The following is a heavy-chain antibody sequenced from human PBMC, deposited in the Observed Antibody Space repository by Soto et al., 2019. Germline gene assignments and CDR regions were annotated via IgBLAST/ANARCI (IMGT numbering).Heavy chain of an antibody. CDR3: ARGLEVVDYESSEGGLDY. D-gene: IGHD3-22*01. Sequence: QVQLVESGGGVVQPGRSLRLSCAASGFTFSTFGMHWVRQAPGKGLEWVAVIWYDGSNKYYADSVKGRFTISRDNSKNTLYLQMNSLRAEDTAVYHWARGLEVVDYESSEGGLDYWGQGTLVTVSS. J-gene: IGHJ4*02. CDR1: GFTFSTFG. V-gene: IGHV3-33*01. CDR2: IWYDGSNK.